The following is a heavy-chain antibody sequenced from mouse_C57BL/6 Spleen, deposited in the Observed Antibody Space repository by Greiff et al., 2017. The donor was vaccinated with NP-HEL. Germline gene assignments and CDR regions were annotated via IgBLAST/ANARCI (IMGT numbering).Heavy chain of an antibody. J-gene: IGHJ4*01. Sequence: EVQLQQSGPELVKPGASVKISCKASGYSFTGYYMNWVKQSPETSLEWIGEINPSTGGTTYNQKFKAKATLTVDKSSSTAYMQLKSLTSEDSAVYYCARSNSITTVVRARDYWGQGTSVTVSS. V-gene: IGHV1-42*01. CDR1: GYSFTGYY. D-gene: IGHD1-1*01. CDR3: ARSNSITTVVRARDY. CDR2: INPSTGGT.